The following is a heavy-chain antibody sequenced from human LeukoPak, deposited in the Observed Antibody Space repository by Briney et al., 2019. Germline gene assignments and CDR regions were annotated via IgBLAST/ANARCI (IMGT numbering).Heavy chain of an antibody. D-gene: IGHD6-19*01. CDR1: GFTFSDYY. J-gene: IGHJ5*02. CDR2: ISSSSSYT. Sequence: PGGSLRLSCAASGFTFSDYYMSWIRQAPGKGLEWVSYISSSSSYTNYADSVKGRFTISRDNAKNSLYLQMNSLRAEDTAVYYCARDPGYSSGKNWFDPWGQGTLVTVSS. V-gene: IGHV3-11*05. CDR3: ARDPGYSSGKNWFDP.